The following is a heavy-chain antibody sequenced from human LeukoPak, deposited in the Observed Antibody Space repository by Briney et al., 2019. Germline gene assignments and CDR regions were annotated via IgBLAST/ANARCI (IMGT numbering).Heavy chain of an antibody. V-gene: IGHV3-7*03. CDR3: ARHDWFDP. CDR1: GFIFSSYW. Sequence: GGSLRLSCAVSGFIFSSYWMNWVRQAPGKGLEWVGKKKEDGSEKYYVDSVKGRLTIPRDNVKNSTDLQMNSLRGEDTAVYYCARHDWFDPWGRGTLVTVSS. CDR2: KKEDGSEK. J-gene: IGHJ5*02.